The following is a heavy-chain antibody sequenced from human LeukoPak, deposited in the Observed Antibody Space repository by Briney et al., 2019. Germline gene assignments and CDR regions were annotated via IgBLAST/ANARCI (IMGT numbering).Heavy chain of an antibody. J-gene: IGHJ4*02. CDR2: INPDSGDT. CDR3: TRETSSRYFDY. CDR1: GYSFTGYY. Sequence: ASVKVSCKAPGYSFTGYYIHWVRQAPGQGLEWMGWINPDSGDTEYSQRFQGRITLTSDTSVTTAYMELSSLRSEDTAVYYCTRETSSRYFDYWGQGTLVTVSS. V-gene: IGHV1-2*02.